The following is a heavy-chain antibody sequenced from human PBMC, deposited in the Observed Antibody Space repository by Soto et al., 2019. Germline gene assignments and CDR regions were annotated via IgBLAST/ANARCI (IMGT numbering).Heavy chain of an antibody. J-gene: IGHJ4*02. Sequence: GGSLRLSCAASGFIFRDWFMSWIRQAPGKGLEWISYISKDSGRATRYADSVKGRFTISRDNAKNSLFLQWSSLKASDTAIYYCARHNGYGDYVSFDYWGQGTLVTVSS. D-gene: IGHD4-17*01. CDR3: ARHNGYGDYVSFDY. CDR1: GFIFRDWF. CDR2: ISKDSGRAT. V-gene: IGHV3-11*01.